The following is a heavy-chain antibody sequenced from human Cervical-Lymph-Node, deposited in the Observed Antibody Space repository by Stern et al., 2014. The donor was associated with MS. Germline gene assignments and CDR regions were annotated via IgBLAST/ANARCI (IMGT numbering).Heavy chain of an antibody. CDR2: ISAYNGNT. Sequence: VQLLQSGAEVKKPGASVTVSCKASGYTFTSYGVHWVRQAPGQGLEWMGWISAYNGNTDYAQKFQGRVTVTTDTSTTTVYMELRSLRSDDTAFYYCARDSSSSWPLYGMDVWGQGTTVTVS. J-gene: IGHJ6*02. CDR1: GYTFTSYG. D-gene: IGHD2-2*01. V-gene: IGHV1-18*01. CDR3: ARDSSSSWPLYGMDV.